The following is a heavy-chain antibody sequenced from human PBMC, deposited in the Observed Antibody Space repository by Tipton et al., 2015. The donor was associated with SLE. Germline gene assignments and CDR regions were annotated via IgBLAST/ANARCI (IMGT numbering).Heavy chain of an antibody. CDR3: VKDAAKGSGEFDY. CDR2: ISVGGGST. D-gene: IGHD6-19*01. V-gene: IGHV3-23*01. CDR1: GFTFSSYV. J-gene: IGHJ4*02. Sequence: SLRLSCAASGFTFSSYVMTWVRQAPGKGLEWVSTISVGGGSTYYADSVKGRFTISRDNSKNTLYLQMSSLRAEDTAVYYCVKDAAKGSGEFDYWGQGTLVTVSS.